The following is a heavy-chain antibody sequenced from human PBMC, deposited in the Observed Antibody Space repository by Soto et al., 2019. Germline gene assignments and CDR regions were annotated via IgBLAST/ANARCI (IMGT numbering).Heavy chain of an antibody. CDR2: TYYRSKWYN. D-gene: IGHD6-19*01. CDR1: GDSVSSNSAA. Sequence: SQTLSLTCAISGDSVSSNSAAWNWIRQSPSRGLEWLGRTYYRSKWYNDYAVSVKSRITINPDTSKNQFSLQLNSVTPEDTAVYYCARDGGSSGGWNDAFDIWGQGTMVTV. CDR3: ARDGGSSGGWNDAFDI. V-gene: IGHV6-1*01. J-gene: IGHJ3*02.